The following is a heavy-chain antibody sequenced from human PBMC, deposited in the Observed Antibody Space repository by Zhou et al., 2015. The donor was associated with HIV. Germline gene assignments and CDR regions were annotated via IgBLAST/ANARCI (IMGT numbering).Heavy chain of an antibody. CDR1: GGTFSSYA. CDR3: ARGRGYSGYLWGS. V-gene: IGHV1-2*02. CDR2: INPNSGGT. Sequence: QVQLVQSGAEVKKPGSSVKVSCKASGGTFSSYAISWVRQAPGQGLEWMGWINPNSGGTNYAQKFQGRVTMTRDTSISTAYMELSRLRSDDTAVYYCARGRGYSGYLWGSWGQGTLVTVSS. J-gene: IGHJ4*02. D-gene: IGHD5-12*01.